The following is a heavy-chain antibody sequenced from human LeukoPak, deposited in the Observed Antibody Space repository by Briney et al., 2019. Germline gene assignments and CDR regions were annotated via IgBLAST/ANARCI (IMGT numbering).Heavy chain of an antibody. V-gene: IGHV1-18*01. D-gene: IGHD3-10*01. CDR2: ISAYNANT. CDR1: GYSFTTYG. Sequence: GASVKVSCKASGYSFTTYGISWVRQAPGQGLEWMGWISAYNANTNYALKLQGRVTMTTDTSTSTAYMELRSLRSDDTAVYYCARGGTMDRGVIKAFDIWGQGTMVTVSS. J-gene: IGHJ3*02. CDR3: ARGGTMDRGVIKAFDI.